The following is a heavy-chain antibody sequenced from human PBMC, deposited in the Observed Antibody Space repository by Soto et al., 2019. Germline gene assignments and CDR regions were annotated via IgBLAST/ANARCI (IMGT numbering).Heavy chain of an antibody. Sequence: PSQTLSLTCAISGDSVSSNSAAWNWIRQSPSRGLEWLGRTYYRSKWYNDYAVSVKSRITINPDTSKNQFSLQLNSVTPEDTAVYYCARVQKVGYSGSRVFDYWGQGTLVTVS. D-gene: IGHD5-12*01. J-gene: IGHJ4*02. CDR1: GDSVSSNSAA. V-gene: IGHV6-1*01. CDR2: TYYRSKWYN. CDR3: ARVQKVGYSGSRVFDY.